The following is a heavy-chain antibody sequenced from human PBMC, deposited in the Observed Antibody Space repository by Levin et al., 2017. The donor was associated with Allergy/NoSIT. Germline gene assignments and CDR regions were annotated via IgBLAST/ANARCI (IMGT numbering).Heavy chain of an antibody. Sequence: GGSLRLSCAASGFTFSSYGMHWVRQAPGKGLEWVAVISYDGSNKYYADSVKGRFTISRDNSKNTLYLQMNSLRADDTAAYYCAKGWATGYLDYWGQGTLVTVSS. CDR3: AKGWATGYLDY. CDR1: GFTFSSYG. V-gene: IGHV3-30*18. J-gene: IGHJ4*02. D-gene: IGHD5-12*01. CDR2: ISYDGSNK.